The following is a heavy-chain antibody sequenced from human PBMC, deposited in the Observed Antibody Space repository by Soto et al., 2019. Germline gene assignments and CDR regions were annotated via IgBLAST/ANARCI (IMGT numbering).Heavy chain of an antibody. CDR3: ARLSGALSLYIDY. CDR1: GGSISSSNW. D-gene: IGHD5-12*01. V-gene: IGHV4-4*02. J-gene: IGHJ4*02. CDR2: IYHSGST. Sequence: SETLSLTCAVSGGSISSSNWWSWVRQPPGKGLEWIGEIYHSGSTNYNPSLKSRVTISVDKSKNQFSLKLSSVTAADTAVYYCARLSGALSLYIDYWGQGTLVTVSS.